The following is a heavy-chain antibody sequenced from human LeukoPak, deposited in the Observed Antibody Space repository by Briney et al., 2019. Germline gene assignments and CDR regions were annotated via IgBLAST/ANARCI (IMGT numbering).Heavy chain of an antibody. CDR1: GFTFSSFS. Sequence: GGSLRLSCAASGFTFSSFSMNWGRQAPGKGLEWVSYISSTGSTIYYADSVKGRLTVSRDNAKNSLYLQMDSLRAEGTAVYYCARERVRSLDYWGQGTLVTVSS. D-gene: IGHD4-23*01. J-gene: IGHJ4*02. V-gene: IGHV3-48*04. CDR3: ARERVRSLDY. CDR2: ISSTGSTI.